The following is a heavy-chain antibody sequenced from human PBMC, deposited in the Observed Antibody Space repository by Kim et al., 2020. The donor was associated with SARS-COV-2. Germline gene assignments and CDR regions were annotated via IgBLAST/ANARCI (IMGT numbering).Heavy chain of an antibody. CDR1: GFTFDDYA. Sequence: GGSLRLSCAASGFTFDDYAMHWVRQAPGKGLEWVSGISWNSGSIGYADSVKGRFTISRDNAKNSLYLQMNSLRAEDTALYYCAKCAWENWYFDLWGRGTLVTVSS. CDR3: AKCAWENWYFDL. D-gene: IGHD1-26*01. CDR2: ISWNSGSI. V-gene: IGHV3-9*01. J-gene: IGHJ2*01.